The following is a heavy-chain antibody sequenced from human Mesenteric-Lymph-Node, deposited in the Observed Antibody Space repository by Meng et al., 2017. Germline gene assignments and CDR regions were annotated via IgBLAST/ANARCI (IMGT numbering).Heavy chain of an antibody. CDR3: AKVRDSEMATIFFDE. CDR2: ISGSGGST. CDR1: GFTFSSYA. V-gene: IGHV3-23*01. J-gene: IGHJ4*02. Sequence: GESLKISCAASGFTFSSYAMSWVRQAPGKGLEWVSGISGSGGSTYYADSVKGRFTISRDNSKNTLYLQMNSLRAEDTAVYYCAKVRDSEMATIFFDEWGQGTLVTVSS. D-gene: IGHD5-24*01.